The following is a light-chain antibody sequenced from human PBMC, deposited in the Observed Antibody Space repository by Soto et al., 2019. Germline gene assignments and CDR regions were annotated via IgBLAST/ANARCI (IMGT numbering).Light chain of an antibody. CDR3: QQRSNWPFT. Sequence: EIVLTQSPGTLSLSPGERATLSCRASQSVSSPYLVWYQQKPGQAPRLLMYGASNRATGIPDRFSGSGSGAEFTLTISSLQSEDFAIYYCQQRSNWPFTFGQGTRLEIK. J-gene: IGKJ5*01. CDR2: GAS. V-gene: IGKV3D-20*02. CDR1: QSVSSPY.